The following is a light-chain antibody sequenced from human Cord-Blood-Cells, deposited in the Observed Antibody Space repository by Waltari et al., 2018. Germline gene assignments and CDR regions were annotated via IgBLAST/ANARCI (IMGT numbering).Light chain of an antibody. Sequence: QSALTQPASVSGSPGQSITISCTGTSSDVGSYNLVSWYQQHPGKAPKLMSDEGSKRPSGVSNRFSGSKSGNTASLTISVLQAEDEADYYCCSYAGSSSWVFGGGTKLTVL. CDR3: CSYAGSSSWV. CDR1: SSDVGSYNL. CDR2: EGS. V-gene: IGLV2-23*01. J-gene: IGLJ3*02.